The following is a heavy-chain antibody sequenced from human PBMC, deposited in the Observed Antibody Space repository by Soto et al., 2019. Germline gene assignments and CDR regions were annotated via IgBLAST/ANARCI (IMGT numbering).Heavy chain of an antibody. Sequence: GGSLRLSCAASGFTFSNAWMNWVRQAPGKGLEWVGRIKSKTDGGTTDYAAPVKGRFTISRDDSKNTLYLQMNSLKTEDTAVYYCTTYPYYYDSSDYYGMDVWGQGTTVTVSS. V-gene: IGHV3-15*07. CDR1: GFTFSNAW. CDR2: IKSKTDGGTT. J-gene: IGHJ6*02. D-gene: IGHD3-22*01. CDR3: TTYPYYYDSSDYYGMDV.